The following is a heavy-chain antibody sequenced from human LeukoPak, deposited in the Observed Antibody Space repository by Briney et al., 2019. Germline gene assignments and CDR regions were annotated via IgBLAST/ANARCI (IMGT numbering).Heavy chain of an antibody. V-gene: IGHV1-69*13. D-gene: IGHD6-13*01. CDR1: GGTFSSYA. CDR3: ASKGGIAAATSPQDYYYMDV. Sequence: ASVKVSCKASGGTFSSYAISWVRQAPGQGLEWMGGIIPIFGTANYAQKFQGRVTITADESTSTAYMELSSPRSEDTAVYYCASKGGIAAATSPQDYYYMDVWGKGTTVTVSS. J-gene: IGHJ6*03. CDR2: IIPIFGTA.